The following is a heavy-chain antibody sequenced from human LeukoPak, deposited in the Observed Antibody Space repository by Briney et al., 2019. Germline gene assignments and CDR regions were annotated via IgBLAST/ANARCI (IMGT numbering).Heavy chain of an antibody. V-gene: IGHV4-39*07. J-gene: IGHJ3*02. CDR3: ARSEEAPGAFDI. Sequence: PSETLSLTCTVSGGSISSSSYYWGWIRQPPGKGLEWIGSIYYSGSTYYNPSLKSRVTISVDTSKNQFSLKLSSVTAADTAVYYCARSEEAPGAFDIWGQGTMVTVSS. CDR2: IYYSGST. CDR1: GGSISSSSYY.